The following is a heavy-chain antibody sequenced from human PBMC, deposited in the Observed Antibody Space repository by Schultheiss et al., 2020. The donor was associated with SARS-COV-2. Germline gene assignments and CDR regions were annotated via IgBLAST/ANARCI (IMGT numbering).Heavy chain of an antibody. J-gene: IGHJ4*02. CDR1: GFTFSSYG. Sequence: GGSLRLSCAASGFTFSSYGMHWVRQAPGKGLEWVAVISYDGSNKYYADSVKGRFTISRDNSKNTLYLQMNSLRAEDTAVYYCARGSSSWYVEDWGQGTLVTVSS. V-gene: IGHV3-33*05. D-gene: IGHD6-13*01. CDR3: ARGSSSWYVED. CDR2: ISYDGSNK.